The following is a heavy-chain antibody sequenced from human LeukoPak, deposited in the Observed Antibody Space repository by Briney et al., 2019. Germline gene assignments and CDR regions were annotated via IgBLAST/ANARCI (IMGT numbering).Heavy chain of an antibody. CDR3: ARVRVRGVMTRFDP. CDR1: GDSISSGDYY. Sequence: SQTLSLTCTVSGDSISSGDYYWSWIRQPPGKGLEWIGYIYYSGSTYYNPSLKSRVTISVGTSKNQFSLKLSSVTAADTAVYYCARVRVRGVMTRFDPWGQGTLVAVSS. J-gene: IGHJ5*02. D-gene: IGHD3-10*01. V-gene: IGHV4-30-4*01. CDR2: IYYSGST.